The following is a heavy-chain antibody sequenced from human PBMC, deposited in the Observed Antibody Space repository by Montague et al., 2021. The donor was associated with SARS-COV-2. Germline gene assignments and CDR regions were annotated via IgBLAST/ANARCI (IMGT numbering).Heavy chain of an antibody. J-gene: IGHJ5*02. CDR1: GGSMSDHY. CDR2: IYYSGGI. D-gene: IGHD3-10*01. Sequence: SETLSLTCTVSGGSMSDHYWAWIRQPPGKGLEWLAYIYYSGGISSNASLKSRVSMSVDTFKNQFSLKLTSVTAADTAVYYCARAVSVRRAVNWFDPWGQGTLVTASS. V-gene: IGHV4-59*11. CDR3: ARAVSVRRAVNWFDP.